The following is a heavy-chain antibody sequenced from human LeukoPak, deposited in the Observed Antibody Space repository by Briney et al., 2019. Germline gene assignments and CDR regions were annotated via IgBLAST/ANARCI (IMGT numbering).Heavy chain of an antibody. Sequence: TGGSLRLSCAASGFTVSSNYMGWVRQAPGKGLEWVSYISSSSSTIYYADSVKGRFTISGDNAKNSLYLQMNSLRAEDTAVYYCASGTTVVTPHAFDIWGQGTMVTVSS. CDR3: ASGTTVVTPHAFDI. V-gene: IGHV3-48*01. CDR1: GFTVSSNY. J-gene: IGHJ3*02. D-gene: IGHD4-23*01. CDR2: ISSSSSTI.